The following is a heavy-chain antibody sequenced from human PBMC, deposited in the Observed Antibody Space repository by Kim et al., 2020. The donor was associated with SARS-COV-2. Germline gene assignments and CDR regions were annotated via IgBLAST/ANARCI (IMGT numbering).Heavy chain of an antibody. J-gene: IGHJ4*02. CDR1: GYTFTSYD. CDR2: MNPNSGNT. CDR3: ARGSANDCSSTSCLVHTWWIFDY. V-gene: IGHV1-8*01. Sequence: ASVKVSCKASGYTFTSYDINWVRQATGQGLEWMGWMNPNSGNTGYAQKFQGRVTMTRNTSISTAYMELSSLRSEDTAVYYCARGSANDCSSTSCLVHTWWIFDYCGQGTLVTVSS. D-gene: IGHD2-2*01.